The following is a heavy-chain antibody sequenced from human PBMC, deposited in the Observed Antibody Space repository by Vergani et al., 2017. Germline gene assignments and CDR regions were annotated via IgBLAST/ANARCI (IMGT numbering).Heavy chain of an antibody. J-gene: IGHJ6*03. CDR3: ARARLPLNSYYYYYYYMDV. CDR1: GGTFSSYA. Sequence: QVQLVQSGAEVKKPGSSVKVSCKASGGTFSSYAISWVRQAPGQGLEWMGGIIPIFGTANCAQKFQGRVTITADESTSTAYMELSSLRSEDTAVYYCARARLPLNSYYYYYYYMDVWGKGTTVTVSS. D-gene: IGHD4-11*01. CDR2: IIPIFGTA. V-gene: IGHV1-69*01.